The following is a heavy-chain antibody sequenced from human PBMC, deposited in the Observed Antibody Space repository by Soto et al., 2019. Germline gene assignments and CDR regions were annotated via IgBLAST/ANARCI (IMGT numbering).Heavy chain of an antibody. V-gene: IGHV3-21*01. CDR3: ARESTFGVVDN. D-gene: IGHD3-3*01. CDR2: ISSSSSYI. Sequence: EVQLVESGGGLVKPGGSLRLSCAASGFTFSSYSMNWVRQAPGKGLEWVSSISSSSSYIYYADSVKDRFTISRDNAKNSLYLQMNSLRAEDTAVYYCARESTFGVVDNWGQGTLVTVSS. CDR1: GFTFSSYS. J-gene: IGHJ4*02.